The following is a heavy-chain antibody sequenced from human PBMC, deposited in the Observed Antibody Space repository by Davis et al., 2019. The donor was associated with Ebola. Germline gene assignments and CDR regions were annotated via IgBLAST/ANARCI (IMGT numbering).Heavy chain of an antibody. CDR2: IYSGGST. CDR1: GFTVSSSY. J-gene: IGHJ4*02. D-gene: IGHD3-3*01. V-gene: IGHV3-53*01. Sequence: GGSLRLSCAASGFTVSSSYMSWVRQAPGKGLEWVSVIYSGGSTYYADSVKGRFTISRDNAKNSLYLQMNSLRDEDTAVYYCARVEPYDFWSGYLDYWGQGTLVTVSS. CDR3: ARVEPYDFWSGYLDY.